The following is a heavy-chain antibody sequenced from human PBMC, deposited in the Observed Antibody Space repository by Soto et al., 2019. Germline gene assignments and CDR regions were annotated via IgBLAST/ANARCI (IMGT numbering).Heavy chain of an antibody. J-gene: IGHJ4*02. CDR1: GGSISSGGYS. CDR3: ARGQVVAAQH. D-gene: IGHD2-15*01. V-gene: IGHV4-30-2*01. Sequence: PSETLSLTCAVSGGSISSGGYSWSWIRKPPGKGLEWIGYIYNSGSTYYNPSLKSRVTISVDRSKNQFSLKLSSVTAADTAVYYCARGQVVAAQHWGQGTLVTVSS. CDR2: IYNSGST.